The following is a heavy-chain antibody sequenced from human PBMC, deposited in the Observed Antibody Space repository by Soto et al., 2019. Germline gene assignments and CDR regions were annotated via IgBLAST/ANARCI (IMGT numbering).Heavy chain of an antibody. CDR2: IIPIFGTA. J-gene: IGHJ6*02. CDR1: GGTFSSYA. Sequence: SVKVSCNASGGTFSSYAISWVRQAPGQGLEWMGGIIPIFGTANYAQKFQGRVTITADESTSTAYMELSSLRSEDTAVYYCARSPAYYYDSSGSDPYGMDVWGQGTTVTVPS. D-gene: IGHD3-22*01. V-gene: IGHV1-69*13. CDR3: ARSPAYYYDSSGSDPYGMDV.